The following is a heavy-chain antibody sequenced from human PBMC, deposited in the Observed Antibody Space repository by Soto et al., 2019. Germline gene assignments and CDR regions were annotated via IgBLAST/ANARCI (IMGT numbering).Heavy chain of an antibody. J-gene: IGHJ4*02. V-gene: IGHV3-33*01. D-gene: IGHD1-1*01. Sequence: QVQVVESGGGVVQPGTSLRLSCAASGFTFSNFGMHWFRQAPGKGLERVAVIWHDGKNKYYADSVEGRYTISRDNSKNTLNLHMNSLSAEDTAVYYCARDPCKDDAIDYWGQGTLVIVSS. CDR2: IWHDGKNK. CDR3: ARDPCKDDAIDY. CDR1: GFTFSNFG.